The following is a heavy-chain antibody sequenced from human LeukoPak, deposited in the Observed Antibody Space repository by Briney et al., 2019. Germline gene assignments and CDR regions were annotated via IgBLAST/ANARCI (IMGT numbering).Heavy chain of an antibody. Sequence: GGSLRLSCAASGFTFSSYWMSWVRQAPGKGLEWVANIKQDGSEKYYVDSVKGRFTISRDNAKNSLYLQMNSLRAEDTAVYYCARDQEDIVATIDYWGQGTLVTVSS. CDR3: ARDQEDIVATIDY. CDR2: IKQDGSEK. CDR1: GFTFSSYW. V-gene: IGHV3-7*03. J-gene: IGHJ4*02. D-gene: IGHD5-12*01.